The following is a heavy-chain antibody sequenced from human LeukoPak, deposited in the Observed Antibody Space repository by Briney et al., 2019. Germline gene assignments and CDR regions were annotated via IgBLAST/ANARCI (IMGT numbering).Heavy chain of an antibody. CDR2: ISAYNGNT. J-gene: IGHJ3*02. CDR3: ARDRGGSYSELPDAFDI. D-gene: IGHD1-26*01. V-gene: IGHV1-18*01. Sequence: ASVKVSCKASGYTFTSYGISWVRQAPGQGLEWMGWISAYNGNTNYAQKLQGRVTMTTDTSTSTAYMELRSLRSDDTAVYYCARDRGGSYSELPDAFDIWGQGTMVTVSS. CDR1: GYTFTSYG.